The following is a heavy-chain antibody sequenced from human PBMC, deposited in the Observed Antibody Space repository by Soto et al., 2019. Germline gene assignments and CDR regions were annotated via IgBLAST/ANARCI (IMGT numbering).Heavy chain of an antibody. CDR2: ISYDGSNK. Sequence: GGSLRLSCAASGFTFSSYGMHWVRQAPGKGLEWVAVISYDGSNKYYADSVKGRFTISRDNSKNTLYLQMNSLRAEDTAVYYCAKDLNSYYYGSGSYYIFDYWGQGTLVTVSS. CDR3: AKDLNSYYYGSGSYYIFDY. V-gene: IGHV3-30*18. J-gene: IGHJ4*02. D-gene: IGHD3-10*01. CDR1: GFTFSSYG.